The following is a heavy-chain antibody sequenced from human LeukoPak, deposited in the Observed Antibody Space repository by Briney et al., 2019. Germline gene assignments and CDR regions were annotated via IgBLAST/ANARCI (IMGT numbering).Heavy chain of an antibody. CDR1: GGSFSGYY. Sequence: SETLSLTCAVYGGSFSGYYWSWIRQPPGKGLEWIGEIDHSGSTNYNPSLKSRVTISVDTSKNQFSLKLSSVTAADTAVYYCARGAYDVWQQLSHWGYYYYYGMDVWGQGTTVTVSS. V-gene: IGHV4-34*01. D-gene: IGHD6-13*01. CDR2: IDHSGST. CDR3: ARGAYDVWQQLSHWGYYYYYGMDV. J-gene: IGHJ6*02.